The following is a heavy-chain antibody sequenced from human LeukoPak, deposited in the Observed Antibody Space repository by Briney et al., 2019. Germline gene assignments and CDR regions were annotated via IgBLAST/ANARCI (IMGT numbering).Heavy chain of an antibody. CDR1: GYTFTGYY. Sequence: GASVKVSCKASGYTFTGYYMHWVRQAPGQGLEWIGRINPNSGGTNYAQKFQGRVTMTRDTSISTAYMELSRLRSDDTAVYYCASFFSCSGGSCYTDLLPKPIYFDYWGQGTLVTVPS. V-gene: IGHV1-2*06. J-gene: IGHJ4*02. CDR2: INPNSGGT. D-gene: IGHD2-15*01. CDR3: ASFFSCSGGSCYTDLLPKPIYFDY.